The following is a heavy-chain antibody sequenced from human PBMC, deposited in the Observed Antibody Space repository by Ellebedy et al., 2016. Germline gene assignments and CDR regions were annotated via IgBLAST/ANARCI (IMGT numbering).Heavy chain of an antibody. CDR1: GFSFNNFG. CDR3: AKDRVVATTGWDLDY. CDR2: ISYGGRTQ. Sequence: GESLKISXAASGFSFNNFGLHWVRQAPGKGLEWLSVISYGGRTQHYAESVKGRFTISRDNSQNALYLQLNSLRAEDTAVYYCAKDRVVATTGWDLDYWGQGTPVTVSS. V-gene: IGHV3-30*18. D-gene: IGHD1-1*01. J-gene: IGHJ4*02.